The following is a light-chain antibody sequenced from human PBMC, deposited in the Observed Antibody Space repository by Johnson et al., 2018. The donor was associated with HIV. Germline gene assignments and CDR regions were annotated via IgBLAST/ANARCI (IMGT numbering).Light chain of an antibody. CDR1: SSNIGDNY. Sequence: QSVLTQPPSVSAAPGQKVTISCSGSSSNIGDNYVSWYQQLPGTAPKLLIYDNHNRPSGIPDRFSGSQSRTSATLGITGLQTGDEADYYCGTWYTSLSSYVFGTGTKVTVL. CDR2: DNH. CDR3: GTWYTSLSSYV. V-gene: IGLV1-51*01. J-gene: IGLJ1*01.